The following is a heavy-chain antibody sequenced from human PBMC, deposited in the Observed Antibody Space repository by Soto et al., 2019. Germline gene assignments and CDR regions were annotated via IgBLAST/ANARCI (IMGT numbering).Heavy chain of an antibody. Sequence: GGSLRLSCAASGITFSSYAMSWVRQAPGKGLEWVSAISGSGGSTYYADSVKGRFTISRDNSKNTLYLQMNSLRAEDTAVYYCAKVFPPPDIVVVPAADDYWGQGTLVTVSS. V-gene: IGHV3-23*01. CDR3: AKVFPPPDIVVVPAADDY. CDR2: ISGSGGST. D-gene: IGHD2-2*01. CDR1: GITFSSYA. J-gene: IGHJ4*02.